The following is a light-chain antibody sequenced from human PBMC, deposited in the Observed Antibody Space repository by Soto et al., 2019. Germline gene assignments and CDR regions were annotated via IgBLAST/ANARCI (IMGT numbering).Light chain of an antibody. CDR1: SSNIGAGHD. V-gene: IGLV1-40*01. J-gene: IGLJ3*02. CDR2: ANT. Sequence: QSVLTQPPSVSGAPGQRVTISCTGSSSNIGAGHDVHWYQQIPETDPRLLVSANTTRPSGVPDRFSGYNSGTSASLAITGIQAEDEAYYYCQSFDSSMDGWVFGGGNKVTVL. CDR3: QSFDSSMDGWV.